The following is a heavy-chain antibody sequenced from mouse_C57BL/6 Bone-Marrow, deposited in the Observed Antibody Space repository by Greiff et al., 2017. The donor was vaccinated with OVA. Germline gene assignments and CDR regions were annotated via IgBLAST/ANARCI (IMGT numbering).Heavy chain of an antibody. CDR2: INSDGSAI. J-gene: IGHJ1*03. D-gene: IGHD1-1*01. Sequence: EVNVVETGGGLVQPGGSRGLSCEGSGFTFSGFWMSWVRQTPGKTLEWIGDINSDGSAINYAPSIKDRFTIFRDNDKSTLYLQMSNVRSEDTATYFCMRYGSYWYFDVWGTGTTVTVSS. CDR1: GFTFSGFW. V-gene: IGHV11-2*01. CDR3: MRYGSYWYFDV.